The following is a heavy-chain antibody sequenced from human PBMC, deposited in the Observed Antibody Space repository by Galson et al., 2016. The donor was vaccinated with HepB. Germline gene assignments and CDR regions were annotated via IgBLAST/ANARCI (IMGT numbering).Heavy chain of an antibody. J-gene: IGHJ4*02. V-gene: IGHV3-74*01. CDR3: VRDGMGGAPYDG. D-gene: IGHD1-26*01. CDR2: SSPDGSDT. CDR1: GFTLNDYW. Sequence: SLRLSCAASGFTLNDYWMNWVRQAPGKGLVWVAHSSPDGSDTRYADSVTGRFTFSRDNAKNALYMQMNSLRAEDTAVYYCVRDGMGGAPYDGWGQGALVIVSS.